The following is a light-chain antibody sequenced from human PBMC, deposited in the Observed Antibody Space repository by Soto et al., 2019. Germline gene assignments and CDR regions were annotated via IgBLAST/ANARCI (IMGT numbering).Light chain of an antibody. CDR3: QKRSNWPPIT. CDR1: QSVSSN. V-gene: IGKV3-11*01. CDR2: DAS. J-gene: IGKJ1*01. Sequence: EIVMTQSPTILSVSPGERATLSCRASQSVSSNLAWYQQKPGQAPRLLIYDASNRATGIPDRFSGGGSGTDFTLTISRLEPEDFAVYYCQKRSNWPPITFGQGTKVDIK.